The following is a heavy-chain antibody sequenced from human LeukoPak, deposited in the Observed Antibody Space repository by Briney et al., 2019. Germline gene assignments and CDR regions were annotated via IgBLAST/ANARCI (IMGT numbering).Heavy chain of an antibody. CDR2: IYASGST. CDR1: GGSISGSTYY. CDR3: AREYSSSSRAFDI. D-gene: IGHD6-6*01. V-gene: IGHV4-61*02. Sequence: SQTLSLTCTVSGGSISGSTYYWGWIRQPAGKGLEWIGRIYASGSTSYNPSLKSRATISVDTSKNQFSLKLSSVTAADTAVSYCAREYSSSSRAFDIWGQGTMVTVSS. J-gene: IGHJ3*02.